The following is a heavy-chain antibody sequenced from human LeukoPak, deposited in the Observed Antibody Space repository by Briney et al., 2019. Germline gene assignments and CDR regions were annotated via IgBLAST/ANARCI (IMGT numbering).Heavy chain of an antibody. CDR3: ARGGYCSGGSCYGYNWFDP. J-gene: IGHJ5*02. CDR1: GYTFTSYD. D-gene: IGHD2-15*01. CDR2: MNPNSGNT. Sequence: ASVKVSCKASGYTFTSYDINWVRQATGQGLEWMGWMNPNSGNTGYAQKFQGRVTITRNTSISTAYMELSSLRSEDTAVYYCARGGYCSGGSCYGYNWFDPWGQGTLVTASS. V-gene: IGHV1-8*03.